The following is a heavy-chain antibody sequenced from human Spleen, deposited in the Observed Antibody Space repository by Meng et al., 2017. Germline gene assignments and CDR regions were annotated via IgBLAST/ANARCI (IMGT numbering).Heavy chain of an antibody. V-gene: IGHV4-30-2*01. CDR2: IYHSGST. D-gene: IGHD5-12*01. J-gene: IGHJ5*02. CDR1: GGSISSGGYS. CDR3: ARVVYSGYDTYWFDP. Sequence: QLQLQESGSGLVKPSQTLSLTFAVSGGSISSGGYSWSWIRQPPGKGLEWIGYIYHSGSTYYNPSLKSRVTISVDRSKNQFSLKLSSVTAADTAVYYCARVVYSGYDTYWFDPWGQGTLVTVSS.